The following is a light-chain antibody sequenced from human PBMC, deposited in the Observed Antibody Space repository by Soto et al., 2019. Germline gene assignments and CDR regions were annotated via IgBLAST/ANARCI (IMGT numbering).Light chain of an antibody. CDR2: EVS. J-gene: IGLJ1*01. Sequence: QSALTQPASVSGSPGQSITISCTGTSSDVGGYIYVSWYQQHPGKAPKLMIYEVSNRPSGVSNRFSGSKSGNTASLTISGLQAEDEADYYCCSYAGSSYYVFGSGTKLTVL. CDR1: SSDVGGYIY. V-gene: IGLV2-14*01. CDR3: CSYAGSSYYV.